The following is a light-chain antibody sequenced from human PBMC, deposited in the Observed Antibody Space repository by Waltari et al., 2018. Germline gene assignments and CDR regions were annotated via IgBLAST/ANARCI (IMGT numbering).Light chain of an antibody. V-gene: IGKV1-39*01. J-gene: IGKJ1*01. CDR1: QSITNY. CDR3: QQTYSTLWT. CDR2: AAS. Sequence: DIQMTQSPSSLSASIGDTVTLTCRASQSITNYLNWFQQKPGKAPKLLIYAASSLESGVPSRFSGSASGTDYTLTISNLQPEDFATYYCQQTYSTLWTFGQGTKVEIK.